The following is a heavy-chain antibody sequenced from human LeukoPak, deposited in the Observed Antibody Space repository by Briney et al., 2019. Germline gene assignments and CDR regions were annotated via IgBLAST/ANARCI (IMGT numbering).Heavy chain of an antibody. J-gene: IGHJ4*02. CDR1: GFTFSDYS. Sequence: GGSLRLSCAASGFTFSDYSMNWVRQAPGKGLEWISYIGIDSGNTNYADSVKGRFTISGDKAKNSLYLQMNSLRVEDTSVYYCARDYKYAFDNWGQGTLVTVSS. V-gene: IGHV3-48*01. D-gene: IGHD5-24*01. CDR3: ARDYKYAFDN. CDR2: IGIDSGNT.